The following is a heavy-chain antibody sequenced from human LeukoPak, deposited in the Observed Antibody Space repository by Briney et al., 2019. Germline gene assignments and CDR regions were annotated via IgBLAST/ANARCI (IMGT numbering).Heavy chain of an antibody. Sequence: SETLSLTCTVSGGFISSSSYYLGWIRKPPRKRMARIGSVYHSVSTYYNLSLMSRVTISVDTSKNQFSLKLSSVTAADTAVYYCARVGSTVTVAFDIWGQGTVVTVSS. CDR3: ARVGSTVTVAFDI. CDR2: VYHSVST. CDR1: GGFISSSSYY. D-gene: IGHD1-26*01. V-gene: IGHV4-39*01. J-gene: IGHJ3*02.